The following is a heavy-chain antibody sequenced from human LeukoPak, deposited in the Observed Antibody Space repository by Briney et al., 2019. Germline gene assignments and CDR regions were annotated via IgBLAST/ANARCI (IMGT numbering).Heavy chain of an antibody. Sequence: PGGSLRLSCVASGFTFSSYAMSWVRQAPGKGLEWVSAIGSGGSTYYADSVKGRFTIPRDNFRNTLYLQMNSLRADDTAAYYCAKRSGYFDDWGQGTLVSVSS. CDR1: GFTFSSYA. CDR2: IGSGGST. V-gene: IGHV3-23*01. J-gene: IGHJ4*02. CDR3: AKRSGYFDD.